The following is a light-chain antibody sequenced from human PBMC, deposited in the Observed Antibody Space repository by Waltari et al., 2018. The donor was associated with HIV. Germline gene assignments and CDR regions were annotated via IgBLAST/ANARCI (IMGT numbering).Light chain of an antibody. J-gene: IGLJ2*01. CDR3: AAWDDSLSGHVA. CDR2: KTD. Sequence: QSALTQPPSASGTPGQRVTISCSGSSSNIGNNFVYWYQQILRTTPKLLIYKTDQRPSGVRDRVSGSKSGASAALTISGLRSEDEADYFCAAWDDSLSGHVAFGGGTRVTVL. V-gene: IGLV1-47*01. CDR1: SSNIGNNF.